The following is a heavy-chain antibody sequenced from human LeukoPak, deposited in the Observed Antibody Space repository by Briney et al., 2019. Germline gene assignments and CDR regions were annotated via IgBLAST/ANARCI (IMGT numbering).Heavy chain of an antibody. D-gene: IGHD3-22*01. Sequence: GGSLRLSCAASGFTFSSYAMSWVRQAPGKGLEWVSAISGSGGSTYYADSVKGRFTISRDNSKNTLYLQMNSLRAEDTAVYYCARAKSKITMIVVVFGGPHAFDIWGQGTMVTVSS. CDR2: ISGSGGST. J-gene: IGHJ3*02. V-gene: IGHV3-23*01. CDR1: GFTFSSYA. CDR3: ARAKSKITMIVVVFGGPHAFDI.